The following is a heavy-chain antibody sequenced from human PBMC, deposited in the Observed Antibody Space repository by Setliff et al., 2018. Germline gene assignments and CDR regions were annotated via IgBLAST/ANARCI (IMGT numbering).Heavy chain of an antibody. CDR2: ISAYNGNT. CDR1: GYTFTSYG. D-gene: IGHD3-3*01. CDR3: ARGGRYDFWSGYTRGAFDI. J-gene: IGHJ3*02. V-gene: IGHV1-18*01. Sequence: ASVKVSCKASGYTFTSYGISCVRQAPGQGLEWMGWISAYNGNTNYAQKLQGRVTMTTDTSTSTAYMELRSLRSDDTAVYYCARGGRYDFWSGYTRGAFDIWGQGTMVTVS.